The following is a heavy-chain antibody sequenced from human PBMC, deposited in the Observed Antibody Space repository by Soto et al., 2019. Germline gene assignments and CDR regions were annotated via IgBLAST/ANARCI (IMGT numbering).Heavy chain of an antibody. Sequence: ASVKVSCKASGYTFTGYYMHWVRQAPGQGLEWMGWINPNSGGTNYAQKFQGRVTMTRDTSISTAYMELSRLRSDDTAVYYCARDKATVTKYDPRFSRPQGLDPWGQGTLVTVSS. CDR2: INPNSGGT. CDR3: ARDKATVTKYDPRFSRPQGLDP. D-gene: IGHD4-17*01. V-gene: IGHV1-2*02. J-gene: IGHJ5*02. CDR1: GYTFTGYY.